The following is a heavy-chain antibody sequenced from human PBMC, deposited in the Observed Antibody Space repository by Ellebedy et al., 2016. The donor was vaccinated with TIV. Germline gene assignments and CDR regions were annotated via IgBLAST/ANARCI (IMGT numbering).Heavy chain of an antibody. J-gene: IGHJ5*02. CDR2: IYPGDSDT. CDR3: AREVDRLDSSSSIRSLRRFFDP. Sequence: GGSLRLSCKGSGYSFTSYWIGWVRQMPGKGLEWMGIIYPGDSDTRYSPSFQGQVTISADKSISTAYLQWSSLKASDTAMYYCAREVDRLDSSSSIRSLRRFFDPWGQGTLVTVSS. V-gene: IGHV5-51*01. D-gene: IGHD6-6*01. CDR1: GYSFTSYW.